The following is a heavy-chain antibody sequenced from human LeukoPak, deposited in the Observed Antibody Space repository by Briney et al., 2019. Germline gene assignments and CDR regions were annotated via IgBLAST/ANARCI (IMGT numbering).Heavy chain of an antibody. V-gene: IGHV4-39*01. CDR2: IYYSGST. Sequence: SETLSLTCTVSGGSISSSSYYWGWIRQPPGKGLEWIGSIYYSGSTYYNPSLKSRVTISVDTSKNQFSLKLSSVTAADTAVYYCARHGGGSYPNWFDPWGQGTLVIVSS. CDR1: GGSISSSSYY. CDR3: ARHGGGSYPNWFDP. D-gene: IGHD1-26*01. J-gene: IGHJ5*02.